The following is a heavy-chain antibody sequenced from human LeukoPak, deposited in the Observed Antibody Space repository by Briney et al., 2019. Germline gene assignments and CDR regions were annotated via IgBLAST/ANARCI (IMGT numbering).Heavy chain of an antibody. D-gene: IGHD1-26*01. V-gene: IGHV3-21*01. J-gene: IGHJ6*02. CDR1: GFTFSSNS. CDR3: ARESPGGEVLFHYYGMDV. CDR2: ISSGSTYK. Sequence: GGSLRLSCAASGFTFSSNSMNWVRQAPGKGLEWVSSISSGSTYKYYADSVKGRFTISRDNAKNSLYLQMNSQRAEETAVYYCARESPGGEVLFHYYGMDVWGQGTTVTVSS.